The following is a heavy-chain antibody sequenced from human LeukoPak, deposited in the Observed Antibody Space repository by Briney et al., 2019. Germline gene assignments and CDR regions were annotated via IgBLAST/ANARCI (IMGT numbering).Heavy chain of an antibody. J-gene: IGHJ6*03. Sequence: ASVKVSCKASGYTFTGYYMHWVRQAPGQGLEWMGWINPNSGGTNYAQKFQGRVTMTRDTSISTAYMELSSLRSEDTAVYYCARGTYITIFGVVIGNYYYYMDVWGKGTTVTVSS. V-gene: IGHV1-2*02. D-gene: IGHD3-3*01. CDR2: INPNSGGT. CDR3: ARGTYITIFGVVIGNYYYYMDV. CDR1: GYTFTGYY.